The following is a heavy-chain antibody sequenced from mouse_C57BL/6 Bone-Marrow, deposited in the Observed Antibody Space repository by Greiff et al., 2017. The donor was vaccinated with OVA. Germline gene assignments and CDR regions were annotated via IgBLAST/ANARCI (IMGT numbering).Heavy chain of an antibody. D-gene: IGHD1-1*01. Sequence: EVQLQESEGGLVQPGSSMKLSCTASGFTFSDYYMAWVRQVPEKGLEWVANINYDGSSTYYLDSLKSRFIISRDNAKNILYLQMSSLKSEDTATYYCARVRDYYGSSYWYFDVWGTGTTVTVSS. CDR3: ARVRDYYGSSYWYFDV. CDR2: INYDGSST. J-gene: IGHJ1*03. V-gene: IGHV5-16*01. CDR1: GFTFSDYY.